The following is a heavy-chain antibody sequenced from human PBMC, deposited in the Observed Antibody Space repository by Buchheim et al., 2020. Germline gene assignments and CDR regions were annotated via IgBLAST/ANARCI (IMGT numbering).Heavy chain of an antibody. J-gene: IGHJ5*02. V-gene: IGHV4-30-4*01. CDR3: ARSENYYDSSGYSNWFDP. Sequence: QVQLQESGPGLVKPSQTLSLTCTVSGGSISSGDYYWSWIRQPPGKGLEWIGYIYYMGSTYYNPSLKSRVTISVDTSKNQFSLKLSSVTAADTAVYYCARSENYYDSSGYSNWFDPWGQGTL. D-gene: IGHD3-22*01. CDR2: IYYMGST. CDR1: GGSISSGDYY.